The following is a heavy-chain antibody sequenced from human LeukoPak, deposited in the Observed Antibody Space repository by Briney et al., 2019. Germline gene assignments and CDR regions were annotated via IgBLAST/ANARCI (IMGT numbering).Heavy chain of an antibody. Sequence: GESLKISCKGSGSSFTSYWISWVRQLPGKGLEWMGRIDPSDSYTNYSPSFQGHVTISADKSIGTAYLQWSSLKASDTAMYYCASTGYCSSTSCYGIDYWGQGTLVTVSS. CDR3: ASTGYCSSTSCYGIDY. D-gene: IGHD2-2*01. CDR2: IDPSDSYT. CDR1: GSSFTSYW. V-gene: IGHV5-10-1*01. J-gene: IGHJ4*02.